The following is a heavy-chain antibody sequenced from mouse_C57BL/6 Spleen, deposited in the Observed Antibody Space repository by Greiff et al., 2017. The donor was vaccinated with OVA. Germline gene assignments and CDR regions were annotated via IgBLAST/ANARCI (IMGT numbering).Heavy chain of an antibody. CDR2: IYPGGGYT. J-gene: IGHJ2*01. CDR3: TRRYDYGGGAFDY. D-gene: IGHD2-4*01. V-gene: IGHV1-63*01. Sequence: VQLQQSGAELVRPGTSVKMSCKASGYTFTNYWIGWAKQRPGHGLEWIGDIYPGGGYTNYNEKFKGKATLTAAKSSSTAYMQFSSLTSEDSAIYYCTRRYDYGGGAFDYWGQGTTLTVSS. CDR1: GYTFTNYW.